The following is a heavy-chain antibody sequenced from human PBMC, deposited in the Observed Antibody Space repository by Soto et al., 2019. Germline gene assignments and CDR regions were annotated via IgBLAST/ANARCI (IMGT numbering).Heavy chain of an antibody. D-gene: IGHD6-13*01. V-gene: IGHV1-3*01. CDR1: GYTFTSYA. CDR3: VKEHIAAAGLSFDY. Sequence: ASVKVSCKASGYTFTSYAMHWVRQAPGQRLEWMGWINAGNGNTKYSQKFQGRFTISRDNSKNTLYLQMSSLRAEDTAVYYCVKEHIAAAGLSFDYWGQGTLVTVSS. CDR2: INAGNGNT. J-gene: IGHJ4*02.